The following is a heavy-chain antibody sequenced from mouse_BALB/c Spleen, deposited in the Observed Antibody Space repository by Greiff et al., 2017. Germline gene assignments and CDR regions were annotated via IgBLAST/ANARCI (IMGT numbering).Heavy chain of an antibody. D-gene: IGHD6-1*01. Sequence: EVKLVESGGGLVQPGGSMKLSCVASGFTFSNYWMNWVRQSPEKGLEWVAEIRLKSNNYATHYAESVKGRFTISRDDSKSSVYLQMNNLRAEDTGIYYCTRPPLSLYAMDYWGQGTSVTVSS. CDR3: TRPPLSLYAMDY. V-gene: IGHV6-6*02. CDR1: GFTFSNYW. CDR2: IRLKSNNYAT. J-gene: IGHJ4*01.